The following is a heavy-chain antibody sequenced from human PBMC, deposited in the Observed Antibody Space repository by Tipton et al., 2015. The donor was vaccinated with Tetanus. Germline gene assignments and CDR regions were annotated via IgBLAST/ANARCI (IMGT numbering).Heavy chain of an antibody. CDR1: GGSLSSGTYY. CDR2: IYYNGNT. V-gene: IGHV4-39*01. J-gene: IGHJ5*02. Sequence: TLSLTCTVSGGSLSSGTYYWDWIRQPPGKGLEWIGNIYYNGNTLQNPSLKSRVTLSLDKSKNQFSLKLRSVTAADTAVYYCARSADNWFDPWGQGTLVTVFS. CDR3: ARSADNWFDP.